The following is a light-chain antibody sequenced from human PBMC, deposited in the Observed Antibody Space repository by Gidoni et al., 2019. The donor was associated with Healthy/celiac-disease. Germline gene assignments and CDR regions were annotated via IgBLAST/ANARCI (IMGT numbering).Light chain of an antibody. CDR2: AAS. V-gene: IGKV1-33*01. Sequence: DIQMTQSPSSLSASVGDRVTITCQASQDISNYLNWYQQKPGKAPKLLIYAASNLETGVPSRFSGSGSGTDFTFTISSLQPEDFATYYCQQYYNPPPAFGQGTKVEIK. J-gene: IGKJ1*01. CDR3: QQYYNPPPA. CDR1: QDISNY.